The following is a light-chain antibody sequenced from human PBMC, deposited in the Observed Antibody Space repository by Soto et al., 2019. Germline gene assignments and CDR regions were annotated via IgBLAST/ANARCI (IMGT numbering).Light chain of an antibody. Sequence: EIVLTQSPGTLSFSPGERATLSCRASQSVSSNLAWYQQKPGQAPRLLIYGASTRATGIPARFSGSGSGTEFTLTINNLPPDDLATYICQQYKSYSTFGRGTKVDIK. V-gene: IGKV3-15*01. CDR1: QSVSSN. CDR3: QQYKSYST. J-gene: IGKJ1*01. CDR2: GAS.